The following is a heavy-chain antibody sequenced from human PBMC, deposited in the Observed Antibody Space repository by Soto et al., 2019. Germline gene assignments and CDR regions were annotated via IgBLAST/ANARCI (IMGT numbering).Heavy chain of an antibody. Sequence: QVQLVESGGGVVQPGRSLRLSCAASGFTFSSYGMHWVRQAPGKGLEWVAVISYDGSNKYYADSLKGRFTISRDNSQNTLYLQMNSLRAEDTAVYYCAKDLGIAVAPGYWGQGTLVSVSS. CDR3: AKDLGIAVAPGY. J-gene: IGHJ4*02. CDR2: ISYDGSNK. V-gene: IGHV3-30*18. D-gene: IGHD6-19*01. CDR1: GFTFSSYG.